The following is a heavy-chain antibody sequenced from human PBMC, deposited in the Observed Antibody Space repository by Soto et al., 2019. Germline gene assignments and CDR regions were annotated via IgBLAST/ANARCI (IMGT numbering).Heavy chain of an antibody. J-gene: IGHJ4*02. CDR3: ARHHRYCTGGSCYAIDS. D-gene: IGHD2-15*01. Sequence: GASVKVSCKASGYTFTSYGISWVRQAPGQGLEWMGWISTYNGNTKFAQNLQGRVTMTTDTSTNTAYMEVRSLSSVTAADTAVYYCARHHRYCTGGSCYAIDSWGQGTLVTVSS. V-gene: IGHV1-18*01. CDR2: ISTYNGNT. CDR1: GYTFTSYG.